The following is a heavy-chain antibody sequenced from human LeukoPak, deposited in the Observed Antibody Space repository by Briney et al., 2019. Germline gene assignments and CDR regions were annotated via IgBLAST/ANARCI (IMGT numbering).Heavy chain of an antibody. CDR1: GFSLSTSGVG. Sequence: SGPTLVKPTQTLTLTCTFPGFSLSTSGVGVGWIRRPPGKALEWLALIYWNDDKRYSPSLKSRLTITKDTSKNQVVLTMTNMDPVDTATYYCAHLVYYDFWSGYYSNWFDPWGQGTLVTVSS. D-gene: IGHD3-3*01. V-gene: IGHV2-5*01. J-gene: IGHJ5*02. CDR2: IYWNDDK. CDR3: AHLVYYDFWSGYYSNWFDP.